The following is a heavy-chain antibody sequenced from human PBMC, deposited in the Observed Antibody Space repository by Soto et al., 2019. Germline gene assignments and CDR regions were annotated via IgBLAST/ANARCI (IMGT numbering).Heavy chain of an antibody. J-gene: IGHJ1*01. CDR2: SYYSGGT. CDR1: GGSMNSYY. D-gene: IGHD2-15*01. CDR3: ARATPAILN. V-gene: IGHV4-59*01. Sequence: PSETLSLTCSVSGGSMNSYYWTWIRQPPGKGLEWIGYSYYSGGTNYNPALKSRVTISVDTSKSQFSLKLRSVTAADTAMYFCARATPAILNWGQGALVTVSS.